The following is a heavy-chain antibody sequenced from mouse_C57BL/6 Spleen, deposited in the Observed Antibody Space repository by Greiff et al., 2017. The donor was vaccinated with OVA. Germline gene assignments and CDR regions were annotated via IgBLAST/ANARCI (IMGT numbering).Heavy chain of an antibody. D-gene: IGHD1-1*01. CDR1: GYTFTSYW. V-gene: IGHV1-52*01. J-gene: IGHJ2*01. Sequence: VQLQQPGAELVRPGSSVKLSCKASGYTFTSYWMHWVKQRPIQGLEWIGNIDPSDSETHYNQKFKDKATLTVDKSSSTAYMQLSSLTSEDSAVYYCARSPNYYYGSSSLYFDYWGQGTTLTVSS. CDR3: ARSPNYYYGSSSLYFDY. CDR2: IDPSDSET.